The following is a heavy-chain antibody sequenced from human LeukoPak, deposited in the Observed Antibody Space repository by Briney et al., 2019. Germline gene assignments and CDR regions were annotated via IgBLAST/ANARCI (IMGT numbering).Heavy chain of an antibody. V-gene: IGHV4-59*01. D-gene: IGHD3-22*01. CDR2: IYYSGST. CDR3: ARVRVSSGSHPWYFDY. J-gene: IGHJ4*02. Sequence: SETLSLTCTVSRGSISSYYWSWIRQPPGQGLGWIGYIYYSGSTDYNPPLKSRVNISVDTSKNQFSLKLSSVTAADTAVYYCARVRVSSGSHPWYFDYWGQGTLVTVSS. CDR1: RGSISSYY.